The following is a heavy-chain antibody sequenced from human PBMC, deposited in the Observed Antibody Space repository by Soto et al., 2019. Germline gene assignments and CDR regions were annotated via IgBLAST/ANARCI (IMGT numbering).Heavy chain of an antibody. CDR2: IIPIFGTA. CDR3: ARGTGDIVATGDYFDY. CDR1: GGTFSSYA. V-gene: IGHV1-69*13. Sequence: ASVKVSCKASGGTFSSYAISWVRQAPGQGLEWMGGIIPIFGTANYAQKFQGRVTITADESTSTAYMELSSLRSEDTAVYYCARGTGDIVATGDYFDYWGQGTLVTVSS. J-gene: IGHJ4*02. D-gene: IGHD5-12*01.